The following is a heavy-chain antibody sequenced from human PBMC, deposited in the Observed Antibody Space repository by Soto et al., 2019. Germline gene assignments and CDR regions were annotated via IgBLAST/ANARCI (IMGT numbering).Heavy chain of an antibody. CDR3: AREKFTAAWGAFNI. CDR2: IIPISGTA. Sequence: QAQLVQSGAEVKKPGSSVKVSCKASGGTFSAYGISWVRQAPGQGLEWMGGIIPISGTATYAQKSQGRVIIIADESTITMELSSLRSEDTAVYYCAREKFTAAWGAFNIWGQGTMVTVSS. V-gene: IGHV1-69*01. D-gene: IGHD3-16*01. J-gene: IGHJ3*02. CDR1: GGTFSAYG.